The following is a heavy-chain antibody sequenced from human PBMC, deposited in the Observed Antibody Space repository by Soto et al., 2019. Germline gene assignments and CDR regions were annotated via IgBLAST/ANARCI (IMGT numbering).Heavy chain of an antibody. D-gene: IGHD5-12*01. CDR3: EREDSGYNSPNGFDY. CDR1: GGTFSSYA. CDR2: IIPIFGTA. Sequence: SVKVSCKASGGTFSSYAISWVRQAPGQGLEWMGGIIPIFGTANYAQKFQGRVTITADESTSTAYMELSSLRSEDTAVYYCEREDSGYNSPNGFDYWGQGTLVTVSS. J-gene: IGHJ4*02. V-gene: IGHV1-69*13.